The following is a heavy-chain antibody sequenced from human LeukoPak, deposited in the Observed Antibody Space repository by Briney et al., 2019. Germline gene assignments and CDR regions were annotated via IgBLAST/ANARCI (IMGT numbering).Heavy chain of an antibody. CDR1: GFTFSSYW. V-gene: IGHV3-21*01. CDR2: ISSSSSYI. CDR3: AREGIAVAGIDY. Sequence: GGSLRLSCAASGFTFSSYWMSWVRQAPGKGLEWVSSISSSSSYIYYADSVKGRFTISRDNAKNSLYLQMNSLRAEDTAVYYCAREGIAVAGIDYWGQGTLVTVSS. J-gene: IGHJ4*02. D-gene: IGHD6-19*01.